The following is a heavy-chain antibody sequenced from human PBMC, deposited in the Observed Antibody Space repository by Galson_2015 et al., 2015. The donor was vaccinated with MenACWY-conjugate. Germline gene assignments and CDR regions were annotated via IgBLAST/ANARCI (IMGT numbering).Heavy chain of an antibody. Sequence: SVKVSCKASGYTFTSYGISWVRQAPGQGLEWMGWISAYNGNTDYAQKLQGRVTMTTDTSTSTAYMELRSLRSDDTAVYYCARDLITPAPPIAVAGTPRGDYYYYGMDVWGQGTTVTVPS. D-gene: IGHD6-19*01. CDR1: GYTFTSYG. V-gene: IGHV1-18*04. CDR3: ARDLITPAPPIAVAGTPRGDYYYYGMDV. CDR2: ISAYNGNT. J-gene: IGHJ6*02.